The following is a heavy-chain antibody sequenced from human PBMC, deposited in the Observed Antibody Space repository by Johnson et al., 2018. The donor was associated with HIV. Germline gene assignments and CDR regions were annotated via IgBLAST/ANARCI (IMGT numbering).Heavy chain of an antibody. V-gene: IGHV3-23*04. D-gene: IGHD3-22*01. CDR1: GFIFSSYA. Sequence: EVQLVESGGGLVQPGGSLRLSCAASGFIFSSYAMSWVRQAPGKGLEWVSGISGSGGSTYDADSVKGRFTISRDNSKNTLYLQMNSLRAEDTAVYYCAKYLHYYDSSGYYAGAFDIWGQGTMVTVSS. J-gene: IGHJ3*02. CDR2: ISGSGGST. CDR3: AKYLHYYDSSGYYAGAFDI.